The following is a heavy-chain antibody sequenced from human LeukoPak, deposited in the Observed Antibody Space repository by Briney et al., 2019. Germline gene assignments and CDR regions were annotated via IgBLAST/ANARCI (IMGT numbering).Heavy chain of an antibody. CDR1: GYSFTTYW. D-gene: IGHD4-17*01. Sequence: GESLQISCKGSGYSFTTYWIGWVRQMPGKGLVWMGIIYPGDSDTRYSPSFQGQVTISADKSITTAYLQWSSLKASDTAMYYCARLGRLRNGWFDPWGQGTLVTVSS. V-gene: IGHV5-51*01. CDR3: ARLGRLRNGWFDP. CDR2: IYPGDSDT. J-gene: IGHJ5*02.